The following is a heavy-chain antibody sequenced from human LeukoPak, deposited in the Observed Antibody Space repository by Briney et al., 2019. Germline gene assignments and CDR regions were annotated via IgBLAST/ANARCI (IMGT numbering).Heavy chain of an antibody. CDR2: IISSGTYA. CDR3: VNNWNCDY. V-gene: IGHV3-21*04. Sequence: GGSLRLSCAASGFSFSTYTMNWVRQAPGKGLEWVSSIISSGTYAYYTDSVKGRFIISRDNAKNSLYLQMNSLRAEDTAVYYCVNNWNCDYWGQGTLVTVSS. CDR1: GFSFSTYT. J-gene: IGHJ4*02. D-gene: IGHD1-1*01.